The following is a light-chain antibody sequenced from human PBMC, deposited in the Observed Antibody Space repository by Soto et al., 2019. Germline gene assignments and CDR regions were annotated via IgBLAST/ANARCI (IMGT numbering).Light chain of an antibody. CDR3: QQYGSSPPYT. Sequence: EIVLTQSPGTLSLSPGERATLSCRASHSVRSSYLAWYQQKPGQAPRLLIYGASSRATGIPDRFSGSGSGTAVTLTISRLEPEDFAVYYCQQYGSSPPYTFGQGTKLEIK. J-gene: IGKJ2*01. CDR2: GAS. CDR1: HSVRSSY. V-gene: IGKV3-20*01.